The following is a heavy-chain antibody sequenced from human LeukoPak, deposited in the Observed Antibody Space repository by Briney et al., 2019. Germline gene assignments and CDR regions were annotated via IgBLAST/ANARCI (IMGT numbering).Heavy chain of an antibody. CDR1: GFTFSSYT. Sequence: GGSLRLSCAASGFTFSSYTMSWVRQAPGKGLEWVSTITTSDGNTYYADSVKGRFTVSRDNSKNTLYLQMNSLRAEDTAVYYCARAGEESYYFDYWGQGTLVTVSS. D-gene: IGHD3-10*01. CDR3: ARAGEESYYFDY. CDR2: ITTSDGNT. J-gene: IGHJ4*02. V-gene: IGHV3-23*01.